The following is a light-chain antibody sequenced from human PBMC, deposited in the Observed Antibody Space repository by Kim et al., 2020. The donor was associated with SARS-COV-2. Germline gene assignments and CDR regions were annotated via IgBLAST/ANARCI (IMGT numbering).Light chain of an antibody. V-gene: IGKV1-9*01. J-gene: IGKJ5*01. CDR1: QAINSY. CDR3: QQLYDYPIT. CDR2: ATS. Sequence: IQLTQSPSSLSASIGDRVTITCRTSQAINSYFAWYQQKPGKAPRLLIYATSLLRGGVPSRFSGSGSGTDFTLTISSLQPEDFATYYCQQLYDYPITFGQGTRLEIK.